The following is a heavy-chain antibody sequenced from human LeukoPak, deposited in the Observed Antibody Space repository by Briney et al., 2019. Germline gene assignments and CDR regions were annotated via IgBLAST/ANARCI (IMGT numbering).Heavy chain of an antibody. CDR2: ISGSGGST. D-gene: IGHD2-8*01. CDR1: GFTFSNSA. Sequence: GGSLRLSCAASGFTFSNSAMSWVRQAPGRGLEWVSTISGSGGSTYYADSVKGRFTFSRDNSKNTLYLQMNSLRAEDTAVYYCAKDSLGYCTNGVCYGVLYCFDYWGQGTLVTVSS. CDR3: AKDSLGYCTNGVCYGVLYCFDY. V-gene: IGHV3-23*01. J-gene: IGHJ4*02.